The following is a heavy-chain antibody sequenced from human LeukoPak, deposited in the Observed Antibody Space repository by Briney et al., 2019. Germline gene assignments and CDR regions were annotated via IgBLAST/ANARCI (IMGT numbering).Heavy chain of an antibody. D-gene: IGHD2-2*01. CDR3: AKDWYCSSTSCANIFDY. CDR2: ISYDGSNK. J-gene: IGHJ4*02. V-gene: IGHV3-30*18. CDR1: GFTFSSYG. Sequence: GGSLRLSCAASGFTFSSYGMHWVRQAPGKGLEWVAVISYDGSNKYYADSVKGRFTIPRDNSKNTLYLQMNSLRAEDTAVYYCAKDWYCSSTSCANIFDYWGQGTLVTVSS.